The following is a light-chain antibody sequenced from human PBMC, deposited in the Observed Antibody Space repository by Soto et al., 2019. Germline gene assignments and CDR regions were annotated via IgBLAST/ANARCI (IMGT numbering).Light chain of an antibody. Sequence: VVMTQSPATLSVSPGERATLSCRASQSVSNNLAWYQQKPGQAPRLLIYGASTRATGIPARFSGSGSGTEFTLTISSLQSEDFAVYYCQQYNNLPVTFGQGTKVEIK. V-gene: IGKV3-15*01. CDR2: GAS. J-gene: IGKJ1*01. CDR1: QSVSNN. CDR3: QQYNNLPVT.